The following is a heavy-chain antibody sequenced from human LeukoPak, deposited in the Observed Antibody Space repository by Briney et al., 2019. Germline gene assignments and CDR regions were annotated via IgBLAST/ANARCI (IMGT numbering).Heavy chain of an antibody. CDR1: GFTFSSYG. D-gene: IGHD3-22*01. J-gene: IGHJ4*02. Sequence: GGSLRLSCAASGFTFSSYGMRWVRQAPGKGLEWVAVISYDGSNKYYADSVKGRFTISRDNSKNTLYLQMNRLRAEDTAVYYCARYDSSAPFDYWGQGTLVTVSS. CDR2: ISYDGSNK. V-gene: IGHV3-30*03. CDR3: ARYDSSAPFDY.